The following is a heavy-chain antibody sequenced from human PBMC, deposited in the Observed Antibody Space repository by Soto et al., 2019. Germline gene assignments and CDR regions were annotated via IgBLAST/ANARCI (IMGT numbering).Heavy chain of an antibody. CDR2: IKSKTDGGTT. CDR1: GVTFGNAW. CDR3: TTDYITMIVVDLDY. Sequence: PHRLLYAASGVTFGNAWMSWVRKDTGKGPEWVGRIKSKTDGGTTDYAAPVKGRFTISRDDSKNTLYLQMNSLKTEDTAVYYCTTDYITMIVVDLDYWGQGTLVTVSS. V-gene: IGHV3-15*07. J-gene: IGHJ4*02. D-gene: IGHD3-22*01.